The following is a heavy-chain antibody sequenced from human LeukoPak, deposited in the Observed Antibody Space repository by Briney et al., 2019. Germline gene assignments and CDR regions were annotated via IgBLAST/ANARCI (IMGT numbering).Heavy chain of an antibody. D-gene: IGHD5-12*01. CDR2: FNPNSGGT. J-gene: IGHJ4*02. V-gene: IGHV1-2*02. CDR1: GYTFTDYY. Sequence: ASVKVSCKASGYTFTDYYMHWVRQAPGQGLEWMGWFNPNSGGTSYAQKFQGRVTMTSDTSISTAYMELSRLRSDDTAVYYCARDSGNDVPFDYWGQGTLVTVSS. CDR3: ARDSGNDVPFDY.